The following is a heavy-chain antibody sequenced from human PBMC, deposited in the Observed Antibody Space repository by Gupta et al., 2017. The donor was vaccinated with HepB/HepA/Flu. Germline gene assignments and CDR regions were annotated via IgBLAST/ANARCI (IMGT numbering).Heavy chain of an antibody. J-gene: IGHJ5*02. CDR2: INPHGGNT. V-gene: IGHV1-46*01. CDR3: ARAPPGNHRVNWFDP. CDR1: GYSFTSYY. Sequence: QVLLGQSGAEVKRPGASVKVSCKASGYSFTSYYMHWVRQSPGQGLEWMGMINPHGGNTTYAQKFLGRVTLTRDTSTSTVYMELSSLRSEDTAVYYCARAPPGNHRVNWFDPWGQGTLVTVSS.